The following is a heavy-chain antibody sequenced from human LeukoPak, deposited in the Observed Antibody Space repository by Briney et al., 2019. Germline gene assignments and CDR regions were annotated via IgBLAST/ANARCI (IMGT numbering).Heavy chain of an antibody. CDR1: GFTFSKYW. CDR3: ATKQWLAPPPDS. CDR2: INTDGTVT. D-gene: IGHD6-19*01. V-gene: IGHV3-74*01. J-gene: IGHJ4*02. Sequence: GGSLRLSCAASGFTFSKYWMLWVRQAPGKGLESVSRINTDGTVTTYADSVKGRFTVSRDNADNTMFLQMNSVRDEDTAVYYCATKQWLAPPPDSWGQGTPVTVSS.